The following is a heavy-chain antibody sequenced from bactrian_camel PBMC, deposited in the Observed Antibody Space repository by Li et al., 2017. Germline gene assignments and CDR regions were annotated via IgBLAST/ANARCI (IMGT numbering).Heavy chain of an antibody. V-gene: IGHV3S60*01. CDR3: ATDAVAPIKYNY. CDR1: GFSFDDAD. CDR2: LASYGTT. D-gene: IGHD6*01. J-gene: IGHJ4*01. Sequence: VQLVESGGGSVQAGGSLTLSCTGSGFSFDDADMGWYRQGSGSDCKLVSALASYGTTYYLGSVKGRFTISRENAKNTVYLQMHSLKSEDTALYYCATDAVAPIKYNYWGQGTQVTVS.